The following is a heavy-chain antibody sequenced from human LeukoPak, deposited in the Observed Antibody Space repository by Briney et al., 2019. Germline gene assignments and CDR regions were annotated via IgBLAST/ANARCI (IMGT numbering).Heavy chain of an antibody. CDR1: GGSISSGDYY. CDR3: ARGTNYFGSGDY. Sequence: PSETLSLTCTVSGGSISSGDYYWSWIRQPPGKGLEWIGYIYYSGSTYYNPSLKSRVTISVDTSRNQFSLRLISVTAADTAVYYCARGTNYFGSGDYWGQGALVTVSS. CDR2: IYYSGST. V-gene: IGHV4-30-4*02. D-gene: IGHD3-10*01. J-gene: IGHJ4*02.